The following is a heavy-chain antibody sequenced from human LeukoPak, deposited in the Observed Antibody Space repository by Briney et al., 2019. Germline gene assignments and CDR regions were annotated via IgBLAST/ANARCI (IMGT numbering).Heavy chain of an antibody. D-gene: IGHD2-15*01. J-gene: IGHJ4*02. CDR1: GLTFSGSA. CDR2: ISGSGNST. V-gene: IGHV3-23*01. CDR3: AKVLVLVSANRYYFDY. Sequence: GGSLRLSCAASGLTFSGSAMSWVRQAPGKGLEWVSLISGSGNSTYYADSVKGRFTISRDNSKNTLYLQMNSLRAEDTAVYYCAKVLVLVSANRYYFDYWGQGTLVAVSS.